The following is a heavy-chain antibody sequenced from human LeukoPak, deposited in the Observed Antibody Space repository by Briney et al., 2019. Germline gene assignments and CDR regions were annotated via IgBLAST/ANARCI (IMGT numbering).Heavy chain of an antibody. Sequence: GGSLRLSCAASGFTFSDYYMSWIRQAPGKGLEWVSHISSSGSIIYYADSVKGRFTISRDNAKNSPYLQMNSLRAEDTALYYCARENSRYCSSTSCYGPIGYWGQGTLVTVSS. CDR2: ISSSGSII. J-gene: IGHJ4*02. D-gene: IGHD2-2*01. CDR1: GFTFSDYY. V-gene: IGHV3-11*01. CDR3: ARENSRYCSSTSCYGPIGY.